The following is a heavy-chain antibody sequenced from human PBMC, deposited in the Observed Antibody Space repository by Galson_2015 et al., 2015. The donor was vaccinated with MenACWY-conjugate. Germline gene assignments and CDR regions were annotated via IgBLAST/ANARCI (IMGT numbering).Heavy chain of an antibody. CDR1: GFRLSSYT. CDR3: VRAEGWLRGAFDL. D-gene: IGHD5-12*01. CDR2: VSYDASSR. J-gene: IGHJ3*01. Sequence: SLSLSFAASGFRLSSYTFYWVRQSPGMGLEWVAVVSYDASSRYYRDSVQGRFTISRDNSKNTVSLQMSSLGPEDSAVYYCVRAEGWLRGAFDLWGQGTMVTVSS. V-gene: IGHV3-30*10.